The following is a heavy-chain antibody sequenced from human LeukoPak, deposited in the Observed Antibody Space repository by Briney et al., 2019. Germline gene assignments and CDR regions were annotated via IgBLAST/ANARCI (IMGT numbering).Heavy chain of an antibody. CDR1: GFTFSSYW. CDR2: INSDGSST. Sequence: GGSLRLSCAASGFTFSSYWMHWVRQAPGKGLVWVSRINSDGSSTSYADSMKGRFTISRDNAKNTLYLQMNSLRAEDTAVYYCASLGYSSGWYYSYYFDYWGQGTLVTVSS. D-gene: IGHD6-19*01. V-gene: IGHV3-74*01. CDR3: ASLGYSSGWYYSYYFDY. J-gene: IGHJ4*02.